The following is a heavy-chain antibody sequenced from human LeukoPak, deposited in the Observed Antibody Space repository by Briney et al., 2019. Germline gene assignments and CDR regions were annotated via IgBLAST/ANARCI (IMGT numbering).Heavy chain of an antibody. CDR2: ISSSSSSYI. D-gene: IGHD6-13*01. Sequence: GGSLRLSCAASGFTFSSYSMNWVRQAPGKGLEWVSSISSSSSSYIYYADSVKGRFTISRDNSKNTLYLQMNSLRAEDTAVYYCARDKQQLPGYSEYFQHWGQGTLVTVSS. CDR1: GFTFSSYS. CDR3: ARDKQQLPGYSEYFQH. V-gene: IGHV3-21*01. J-gene: IGHJ1*01.